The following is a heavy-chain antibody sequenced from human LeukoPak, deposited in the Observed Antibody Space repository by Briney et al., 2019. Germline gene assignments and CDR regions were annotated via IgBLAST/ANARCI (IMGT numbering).Heavy chain of an antibody. J-gene: IGHJ4*02. CDR3: ARSTYYDILTGYYFDY. D-gene: IGHD3-9*01. Sequence: PGGSLRLSCAASGFTFSSYWMHWVRQAPGKGLVWVSRINSDGSSTSYADSVKGRFTISRVNAKNTLYLQMNSLRAEDTAVYYCARSTYYDILTGYYFDYWGQGTLVTVSS. CDR2: INSDGSST. CDR1: GFTFSSYW. V-gene: IGHV3-74*01.